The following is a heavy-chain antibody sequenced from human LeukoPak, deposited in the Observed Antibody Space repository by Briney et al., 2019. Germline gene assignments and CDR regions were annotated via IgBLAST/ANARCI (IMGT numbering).Heavy chain of an antibody. V-gene: IGHV3-74*01. J-gene: IGHJ6*02. Sequence: GGSLRLSCAASGFTFSSYWMNWARQAPGKEPVWVSRINSDGSITVYADSVKGRFTVSKDNAKNMLYLQMTSLRADDTATYYCASDSPSNGLDVWGQGTTVTVSS. CDR1: GFTFSSYW. CDR2: INSDGSIT. CDR3: ASDSPSNGLDV.